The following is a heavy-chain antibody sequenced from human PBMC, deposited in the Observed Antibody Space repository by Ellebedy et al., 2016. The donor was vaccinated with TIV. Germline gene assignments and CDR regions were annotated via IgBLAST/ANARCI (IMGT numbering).Heavy chain of an antibody. CDR1: GFTFKNNW. J-gene: IGHJ5*02. CDR2: INQAGTET. V-gene: IGHV3-7*03. CDR3: ARDWNYVVHP. Sequence: PGGSLRLSCAASGFTFKNNWMSWVRQTPQKGLEWVANINQAGTETHSVDSVKGRFVISRDNARQSLFLRMNSLRVDDTAIYFCARDWNYVVHPWGQGTLVTVS. D-gene: IGHD1-7*01.